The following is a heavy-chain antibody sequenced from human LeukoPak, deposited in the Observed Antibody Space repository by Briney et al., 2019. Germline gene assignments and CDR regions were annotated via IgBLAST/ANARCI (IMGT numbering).Heavy chain of an antibody. CDR2: IYSGGST. D-gene: IGHD1-26*01. Sequence: GGSLRLSCAASGFTVSSNYMSWVRQAPGKGLEWVSVIYSGGSTYYADSVKGRFTISRDNSKNTLYLQMNSLRAEDTAVYYCARVGELLRNWFDPWGQGTLVTVSS. CDR1: GFTVSSNY. V-gene: IGHV3-66*01. CDR3: ARVGELLRNWFDP. J-gene: IGHJ5*02.